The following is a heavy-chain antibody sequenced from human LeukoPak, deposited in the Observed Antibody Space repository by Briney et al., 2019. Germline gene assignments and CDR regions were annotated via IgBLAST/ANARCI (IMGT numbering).Heavy chain of an antibody. J-gene: IGHJ4*02. CDR1: GDSVSSAT. D-gene: IGHD7-27*01. V-gene: IGHV6-1*01. Sequence: SQTLSLTCAISGDSVSSATWNWIRQSPSRGLEWLGRTYYRSKWYIDYGASVKSRITISPDTSKNQFPLQLNSVTPEDTAVYYCTRAPHHWGSDFWGQGTLVTVSS. CDR3: TRAPHHWGSDF. CDR2: TYYRSKWYI.